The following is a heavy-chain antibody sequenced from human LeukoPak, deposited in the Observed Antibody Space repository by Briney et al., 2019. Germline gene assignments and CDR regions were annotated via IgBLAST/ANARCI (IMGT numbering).Heavy chain of an antibody. V-gene: IGHV1-2*02. J-gene: IGHJ4*02. CDR2: INPNSGGT. D-gene: IGHD3-22*01. CDR3: ARDRGYYDSSGYYYAL. CDR1: GYTFTGYY. Sequence: GASVKVSCKASGYTFTGYYMHWVRQAPGQGLEWMGWINPNSGGTNYAQKFQGRVTMTRDTSISTAYMELSGLRSDDTAVYYCARDRGYYDSSGYYYALWGQGTLVTVSS.